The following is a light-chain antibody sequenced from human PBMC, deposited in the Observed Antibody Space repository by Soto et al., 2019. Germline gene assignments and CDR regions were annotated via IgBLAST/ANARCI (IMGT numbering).Light chain of an antibody. J-gene: IGKJ1*01. Sequence: EIVLTQSPATLSVSPGERATLSCRASQSVGSNLAWYQQKPGQAPRLLIYVASTRATGVPARFSGSGSGREFTLTISSLQPEDFAVYYCQQYNNWPRGTFGQGTKVDIK. V-gene: IGKV3-15*01. CDR3: QQYNNWPRGT. CDR2: VAS. CDR1: QSVGSN.